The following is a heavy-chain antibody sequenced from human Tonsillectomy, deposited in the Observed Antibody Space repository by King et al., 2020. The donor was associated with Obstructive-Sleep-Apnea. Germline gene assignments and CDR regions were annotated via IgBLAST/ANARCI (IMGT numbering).Heavy chain of an antibody. D-gene: IGHD6-19*01. Sequence: QLVESGGGVVQPGRSLRLSCAASGLTFSSYAMHWVRQAPGKGLEWVAAIFYDGSKKYYADSVKGRFTISRDNSKNTLYLQMNSLRAEDTAVYYCARDQWYTSGFAYGMDVWGQGTTVTVSS. V-gene: IGHV3-30*04. CDR3: ARDQWYTSGFAYGMDV. CDR1: GLTFSSYA. J-gene: IGHJ6*02. CDR2: IFYDGSKK.